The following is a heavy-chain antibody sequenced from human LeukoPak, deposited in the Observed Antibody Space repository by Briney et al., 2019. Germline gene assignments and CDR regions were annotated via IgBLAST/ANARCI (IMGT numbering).Heavy chain of an antibody. CDR1: GGSFSGYY. J-gene: IGHJ5*02. V-gene: IGHV4-34*01. CDR2: INHSGST. Sequence: KPSETLSLTCAVYGGSFSGYYWSWIRQPPGKGLEWIGEINHSGSTYYNPSLKSRVTISADTSTNHFSLKLTSVTAADTAVYYCGRHVQAPSFDPWGQGTLVTVSS. D-gene: IGHD1-1*01. CDR3: GRHVQAPSFDP.